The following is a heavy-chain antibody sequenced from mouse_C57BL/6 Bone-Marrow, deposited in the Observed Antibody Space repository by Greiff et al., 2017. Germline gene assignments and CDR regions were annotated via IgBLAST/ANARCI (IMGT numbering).Heavy chain of an antibody. CDR3: TRSVGFLWYFDY. V-gene: IGHV5-9-1*02. Sequence: EVKLMESGEGLVKPGGSLKLSCAASGFTFSSYAMSWVRQTPEKRLEWVAYISSGGDYIYYADTVKGRFTISRDNARNTLYLQMSSLKSEDTAMYYCTRSVGFLWYFDYWGQGTTLTVSS. D-gene: IGHD1-1*02. CDR2: ISSGGDYI. CDR1: GFTFSSYA. J-gene: IGHJ2*01.